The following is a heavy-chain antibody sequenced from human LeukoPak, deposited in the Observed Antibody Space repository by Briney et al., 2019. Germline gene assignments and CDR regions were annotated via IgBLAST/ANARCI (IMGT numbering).Heavy chain of an antibody. CDR1: GGSFSGYY. Sequence: PSETLSLTCAVYGGSFSGYYWSWIRQPPGKGLEWIGEINHSGNTNYNPSLKSRVTISVDTSKNQFSLKLSSVTAADTAVYYCARGQEDIVVVVAAHNSYYFDYWGQGTLVTVSS. D-gene: IGHD2-15*01. V-gene: IGHV4-34*01. CDR2: INHSGNT. J-gene: IGHJ4*02. CDR3: ARGQEDIVVVVAAHNSYYFDY.